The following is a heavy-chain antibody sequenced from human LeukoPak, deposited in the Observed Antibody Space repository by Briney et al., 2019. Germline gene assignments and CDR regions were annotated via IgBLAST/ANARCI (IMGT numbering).Heavy chain of an antibody. V-gene: IGHV4-61*02. Sequence: SQTLSLTCTVSGGSISIGSYYWYWIRQPAGKGLEWVGRFYTGGSTNYNPSLKSRVTISVDTSKNQFSLNLSSVTAADTAVYFCATTFSGDHDYWGQGTLVTVSS. J-gene: IGHJ4*02. CDR2: FYTGGST. CDR3: ATTFSGDHDY. D-gene: IGHD4-17*01. CDR1: GGSISIGSYY.